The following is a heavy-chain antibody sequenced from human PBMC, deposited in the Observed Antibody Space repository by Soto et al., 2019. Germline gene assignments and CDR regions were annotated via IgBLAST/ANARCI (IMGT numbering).Heavy chain of an antibody. Sequence: TLSLTCTVCGGSISSGDYYGSWIRQPPGKGLEWIGYIYYSGSTYYNPSLKSRVTISVDTSKNQFSLKLSSVTAADTAVYYCARDMSEWGYDYVWGSYPTTDAFDIWGQGTMVTVSS. CDR2: IYYSGST. CDR3: ARDMSEWGYDYVWGSYPTTDAFDI. J-gene: IGHJ3*02. V-gene: IGHV4-30-4*01. D-gene: IGHD3-16*02. CDR1: GGSISSGDYY.